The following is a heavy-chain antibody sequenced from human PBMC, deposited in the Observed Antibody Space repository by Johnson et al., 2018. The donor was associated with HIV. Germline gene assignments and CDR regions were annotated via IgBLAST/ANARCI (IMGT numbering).Heavy chain of an antibody. CDR1: GFTFSSNY. V-gene: IGHV3-66*01. CDR3: ARAYTYGAFDI. D-gene: IGHD5-18*01. Sequence: MQLVESGGGLVQPGRSLRLSCAASGFTFSSNYMNWVRQAPGKGLEWVSVIYSGGSTYHADSVKGRFIISRDNSKSTLYLQMNSLRAEDTAVYYCARAYTYGAFDIWGQGTMVTVSS. CDR2: IYSGGST. J-gene: IGHJ3*02.